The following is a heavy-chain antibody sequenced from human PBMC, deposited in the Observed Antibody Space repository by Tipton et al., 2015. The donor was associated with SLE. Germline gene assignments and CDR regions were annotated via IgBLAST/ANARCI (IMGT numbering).Heavy chain of an antibody. Sequence: TLSLTCTVSGGSISSSTYYWGWVRQPPGKGLEWIGNMYNSGSTYFNSSLKSRVTISVDTSKNQFSLKLNSVTAADTAVYYCARLCCIASSGTGYFPHWGRGALVTVSS. CDR1: GGSISSSTYY. D-gene: IGHD6-13*01. CDR2: MYNSGST. V-gene: IGHV4-39*07. J-gene: IGHJ1*01. CDR3: ARLCCIASSGTGYFPH.